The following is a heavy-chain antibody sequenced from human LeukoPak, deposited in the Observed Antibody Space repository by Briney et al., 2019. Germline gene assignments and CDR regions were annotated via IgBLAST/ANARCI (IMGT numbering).Heavy chain of an antibody. V-gene: IGHV3-23*01. Sequence: GGSLRLSCAASGFTFSSYAMSWVRQAPGKGLEWVSAISGSGGSTYYADSVKGRFTISRDNSKNTLYLQMNSLRAEDTAVYYCANWGDIVVVPAAEGRNVDVWGKGTTVTVSS. D-gene: IGHD2-2*01. CDR2: ISGSGGST. CDR1: GFTFSSYA. J-gene: IGHJ6*04. CDR3: ANWGDIVVVPAAEGRNVDV.